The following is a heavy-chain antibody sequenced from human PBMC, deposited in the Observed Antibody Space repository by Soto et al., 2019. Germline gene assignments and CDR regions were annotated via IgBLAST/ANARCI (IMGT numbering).Heavy chain of an antibody. V-gene: IGHV4-59*01. CDR3: VRHNGAWYDRWLDS. Sequence: SETPSLTCSVSGGSINNFYWSWIRQPPGKGLEWIGYIYHSGSTKYNPSLKSRVAISVDTSKNQFSLSLNSLTAADTAVYYCVRHNGAWYDRWLDSWGQGILVTVSS. CDR1: GGSINNFY. CDR2: IYHSGST. D-gene: IGHD6-19*01. J-gene: IGHJ5*01.